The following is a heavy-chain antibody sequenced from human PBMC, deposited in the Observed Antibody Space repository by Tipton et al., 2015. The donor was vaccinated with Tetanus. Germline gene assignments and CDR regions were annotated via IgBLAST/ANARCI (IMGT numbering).Heavy chain of an antibody. Sequence: TLSLTCTVSGGSISSGGYYWSWIRQHPGKGLEWIGDLYSSGSTYYNPSLKSRVTISVDPSKNQFSLKLNSLTAAGTAVYYCARDQARGARGWNYFDCWGQGTLVTVSS. J-gene: IGHJ4*02. CDR1: GGSISSGGYY. CDR3: ARDQARGARGWNYFDC. V-gene: IGHV4-31*03. D-gene: IGHD1-26*01. CDR2: LYSSGST.